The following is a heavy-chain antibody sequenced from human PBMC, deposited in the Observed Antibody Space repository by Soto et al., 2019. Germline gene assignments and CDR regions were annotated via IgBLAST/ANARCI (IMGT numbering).Heavy chain of an antibody. V-gene: IGHV4-30-4*01. CDR2: ISYSGST. Sequence: PSETLSPTCIFSGCSISSGNYYLSWIRQPPGKGLEWIGFISYSGSTYYSTSLKSRVTISVDTSKSQFSLNLSFVTAADTSVYYCATMGTPATGLYFFDYWGQGSLVTVSS. CDR1: GCSISSGNYY. D-gene: IGHD2-15*01. J-gene: IGHJ4*02. CDR3: ATMGTPATGLYFFDY.